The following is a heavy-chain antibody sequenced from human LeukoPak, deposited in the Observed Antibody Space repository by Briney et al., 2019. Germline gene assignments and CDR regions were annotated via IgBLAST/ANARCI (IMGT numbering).Heavy chain of an antibody. J-gene: IGHJ4*02. Sequence: SQTLSLTCTVSGVSITTYYWSWIRQPPGKGLEWIGYIYHSGSTNYNPSLKSRVTISVDTSKNEFSLKLTSVTAADTAVYYCAREANYYGSGSYFEGTFDYWGQGSLVTVSS. D-gene: IGHD3-10*01. CDR2: IYHSGST. V-gene: IGHV4-59*13. CDR3: AREANYYGSGSYFEGTFDY. CDR1: GVSITTYY.